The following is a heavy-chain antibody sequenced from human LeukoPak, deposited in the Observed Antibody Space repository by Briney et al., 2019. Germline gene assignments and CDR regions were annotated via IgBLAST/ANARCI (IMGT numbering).Heavy chain of an antibody. V-gene: IGHV3-23*01. Sequence: PGGSLRLSCATSGFTFNYYAMTWVRQAPGKALEWVSAVSGSGGDTYYADSVKGRFTISRDNSKNTVYLQMNSLRAEDTAVYYCAKGLRFDYGDYGDYFDSWGQGTLVTVSS. CDR2: VSGSGGDT. CDR1: GFTFNYYA. CDR3: AKGLRFDYGDYGDYFDS. J-gene: IGHJ4*02. D-gene: IGHD4-17*01.